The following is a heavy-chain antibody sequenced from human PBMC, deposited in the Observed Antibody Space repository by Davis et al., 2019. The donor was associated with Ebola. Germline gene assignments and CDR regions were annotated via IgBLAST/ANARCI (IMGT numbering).Heavy chain of an antibody. J-gene: IGHJ2*01. CDR3: TRHVSGDFWYFDL. D-gene: IGHD4-17*01. V-gene: IGHV3-23*01. CDR1: GFIFRSYV. CDR2: FGTSGDT. Sequence: GESLKISCAASGFIFRSYVMSWVRQAPGKGLEWVSTFGTSGDTYHADSVKGRFTISRDNSKNTVYLQMNSLRAEDTAVYYCTRHVSGDFWYFDLWGRGTLVTVSS.